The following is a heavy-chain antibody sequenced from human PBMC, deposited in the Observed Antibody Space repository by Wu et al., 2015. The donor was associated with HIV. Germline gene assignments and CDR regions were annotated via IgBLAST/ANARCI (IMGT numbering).Heavy chain of an antibody. CDR3: ARVQKARIGIQLWLWLFDP. V-gene: IGHV1-2*02. CDR2: INPNSGGT. Sequence: QVQLVQSGAEVKKPGASVKVSCKASGYTFTGYYMHWVRQAPGQGLEWMGWINPNSGGTNYAQKFQGRVTMTRDTSISTAYMEVSRLRSDDTAVYYCARVQKARIGIQLWLWLFDPWAREPGHRLL. J-gene: IGHJ5*02. CDR1: GYTFTGYY. D-gene: IGHD5-18*01.